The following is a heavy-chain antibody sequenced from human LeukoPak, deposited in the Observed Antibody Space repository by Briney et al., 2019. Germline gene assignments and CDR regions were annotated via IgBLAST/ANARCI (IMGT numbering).Heavy chain of an antibody. CDR2: IYPGDSDT. D-gene: IGHD2-2*01. CDR1: GYSFTSYW. Sequence: GESPKISCKGSGYSFTSYWIGWVRQMPGKGLEWMGIIYPGDSDTRYSPSFQGQVTISADKSISTAYLQWSSLKASDTAMYYCARRYCSSTSCYAFDYWGQGTLVTVSS. V-gene: IGHV5-51*01. J-gene: IGHJ4*02. CDR3: ARRYCSSTSCYAFDY.